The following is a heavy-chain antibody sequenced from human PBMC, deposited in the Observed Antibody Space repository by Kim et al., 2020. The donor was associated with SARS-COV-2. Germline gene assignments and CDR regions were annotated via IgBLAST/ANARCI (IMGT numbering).Heavy chain of an antibody. V-gene: IGHV4-34*01. Sequence: SETVSLTCAVYGGSFSGYYWSWIRQPPGKGLEWIGEINHSGSTNYNPSLKSRVTISVDTSKNQFSLKLSSVTAADTAVYYCARGWGGTMIVVVERGLYFDYWGQGTLVTVSS. D-gene: IGHD3-22*01. CDR2: INHSGST. J-gene: IGHJ4*02. CDR1: GGSFSGYY. CDR3: ARGWGGTMIVVVERGLYFDY.